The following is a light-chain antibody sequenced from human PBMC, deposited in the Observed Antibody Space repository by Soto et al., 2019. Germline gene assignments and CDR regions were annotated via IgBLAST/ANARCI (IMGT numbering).Light chain of an antibody. Sequence: EMVLTQAPGTLCLSPGERATLSCRASQSVNSNYLVWYQQNPGQAPRLLIYGSSIRATGIPDRFSGSGSGTDFTLTISRLEPEDFAVYYCQQYAGSLSWTFGQGTKV. J-gene: IGKJ1*01. V-gene: IGKV3-20*01. CDR2: GSS. CDR3: QQYAGSLSWT. CDR1: QSVNSNY.